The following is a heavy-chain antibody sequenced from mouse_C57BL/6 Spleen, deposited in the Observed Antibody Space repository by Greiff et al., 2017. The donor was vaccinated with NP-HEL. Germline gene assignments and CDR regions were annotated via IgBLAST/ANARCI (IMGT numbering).Heavy chain of an antibody. D-gene: IGHD1-1*01. CDR3: ASITTVVPYYFDY. CDR1: GFNIKDYY. CDR2: IDPEDGET. Sequence: VQLQQSGAELVKPGASVKLSCTASGFNIKDYYMHWVKQRTEQGLEWIGRIDPEDGETKYAPKFQGKATITADTSSNTAYMQLSSLTSEDTAVYYCASITTVVPYYFDYWGQGTTLTVSS. J-gene: IGHJ2*01. V-gene: IGHV14-2*01.